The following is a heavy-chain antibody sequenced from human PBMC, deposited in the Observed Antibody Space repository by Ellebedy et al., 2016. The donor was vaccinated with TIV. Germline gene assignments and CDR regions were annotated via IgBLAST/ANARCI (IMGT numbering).Heavy chain of an antibody. Sequence: SETLSLTXAVYGGSFSGYYWSWIRQPPGKGLEWIGEINHSGSTNYNPSLKSRLTISVDTSKNQFSLKVTSVTAADTAVYYCARGRRYYDSSGYYLDSWGQGTLVTVSS. D-gene: IGHD3-22*01. V-gene: IGHV4-34*01. J-gene: IGHJ5*01. CDR3: ARGRRYYDSSGYYLDS. CDR1: GGSFSGYY. CDR2: INHSGST.